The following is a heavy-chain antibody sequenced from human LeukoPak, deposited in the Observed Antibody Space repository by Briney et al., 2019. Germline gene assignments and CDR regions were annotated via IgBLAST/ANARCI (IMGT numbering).Heavy chain of an antibody. CDR3: AKDWGTSGTTGWMFEY. CDR2: IWYDGSKK. J-gene: IGHJ4*02. V-gene: IGHV3-33*06. D-gene: IGHD1-1*01. Sequence: GGSLRLSCAASGFTFSDYYMSWIRQAPGKGLEGVAIIWYDGSKKYYAGSVKGRFTISRDNSKNTVSLQMNSLRAEDTAVYYCAKDWGTSGTTGWMFEYWGQGTLVTVSS. CDR1: GFTFSDYY.